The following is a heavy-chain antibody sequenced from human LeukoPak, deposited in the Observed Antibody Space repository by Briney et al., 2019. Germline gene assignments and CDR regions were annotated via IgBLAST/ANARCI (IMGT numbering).Heavy chain of an antibody. D-gene: IGHD3-22*01. CDR1: GFTFSSYA. J-gene: IGHJ4*02. CDR2: ISGSGGST. Sequence: GGSLRLSCAASGFTFSSYAMSRVRQAPGKGLEWVSAISGSGGSTYYADSVKGRFTISRDNSKNTLYLQMNSLRAEDTAVYYCAKRGPNYYDSSGYQYYFDYWGQGTLVTVSS. V-gene: IGHV3-23*01. CDR3: AKRGPNYYDSSGYQYYFDY.